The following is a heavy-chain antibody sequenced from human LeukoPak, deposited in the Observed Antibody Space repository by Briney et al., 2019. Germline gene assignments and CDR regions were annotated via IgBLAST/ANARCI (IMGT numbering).Heavy chain of an antibody. CDR3: AREPNYYDGSGYRLEPFDP. J-gene: IGHJ5*02. D-gene: IGHD3-22*01. CDR2: IYSGGST. CDR1: GFTVSSNY. Sequence: GGSLRLSCAASGFTVSSNYMSWVRQAPGKGLEWVSVIYSGGSTYYADSVKGRFTISRDNSKNTLYLQMNSLRAEDTAVYYCAREPNYYDGSGYRLEPFDPWGQGTLVTVSS. V-gene: IGHV3-66*01.